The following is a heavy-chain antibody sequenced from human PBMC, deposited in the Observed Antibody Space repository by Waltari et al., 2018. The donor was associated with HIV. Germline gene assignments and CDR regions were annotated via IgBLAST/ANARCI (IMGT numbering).Heavy chain of an antibody. CDR2: TSFDEKNE. J-gene: IGHJ4*02. Sequence: QVQLVESGGGVVQPGTSLSLSCAASGFFLRSTGMHWVRQGPGKGLEWVAFTSFDEKNEYNGDSVKCRFTVSRDNSKNTLYLQMSGLRVEDTAVYYCAKDLSYSTDWRAYWGQGTRGTVAS. CDR1: GFFLRSTG. V-gene: IGHV3-30*18. D-gene: IGHD4-4*01. CDR3: AKDLSYSTDWRAY.